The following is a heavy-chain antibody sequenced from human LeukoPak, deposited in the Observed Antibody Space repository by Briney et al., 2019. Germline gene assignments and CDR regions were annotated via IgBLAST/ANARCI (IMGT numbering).Heavy chain of an antibody. CDR2: IIPIFGTA. J-gene: IGHJ5*02. Sequence: SVKVSCKASGGTFSSYAISWVRQAPGQGIEWMGGIIPIFGTANYAQKFQGRVTITTDESTSTAYMELSSLRSEDTAVYYCARGPGGDPAYNWFDPWGQGTLVTVSS. CDR3: ARGPGGDPAYNWFDP. CDR1: GGTFSSYA. D-gene: IGHD2-21*02. V-gene: IGHV1-69*05.